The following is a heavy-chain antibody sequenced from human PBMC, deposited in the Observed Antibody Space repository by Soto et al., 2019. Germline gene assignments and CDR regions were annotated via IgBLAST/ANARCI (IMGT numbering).Heavy chain of an antibody. V-gene: IGHV4-31*03. CDR2: IYYSGST. J-gene: IGHJ4*02. Sequence: PSETLSLTCTVSGGSISSGGYYWSWIRQHPGKGLEWIGYIYYSGSTYYNPSLKSRVTISVDTSKNQFSLKLSSVTAADPAVYYCARNGALYSSSFQLEYWGQGNLVTVSS. D-gene: IGHD6-6*01. CDR3: ARNGALYSSSFQLEY. CDR1: GGSISSGGYY.